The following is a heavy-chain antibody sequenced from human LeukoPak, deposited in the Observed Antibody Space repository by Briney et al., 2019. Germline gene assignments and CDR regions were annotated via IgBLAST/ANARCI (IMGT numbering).Heavy chain of an antibody. J-gene: IGHJ4*02. D-gene: IGHD2-15*01. CDR1: GFTFSTSA. V-gene: IGHV3-23*01. Sequence: GGSLRLSCAASGFTFSTSAMTWVRQAPGKGLEWVSGISASGGSTYYADSVKGRFTISRDNSKNTVHLQMNSLRAADTALYFCARDLGGIYYIAYWGQGTLVTVSS. CDR2: ISASGGST. CDR3: ARDLGGIYYIAY.